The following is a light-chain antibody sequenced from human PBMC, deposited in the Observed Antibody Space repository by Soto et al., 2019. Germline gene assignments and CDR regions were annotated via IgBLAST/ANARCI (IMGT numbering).Light chain of an antibody. CDR3: QSYDSSLSGYV. Sequence: QLVLTQPPSGSVAPGQRVTISCTGSSSTIGAGYDVHWYQQLPGTAPKLLIYGNSNRPSGVPDRFSGSKSGTSASLAITGLHAEAEADYYCQSYDSSLSGYVFGTGTKLTVL. V-gene: IGLV1-40*01. J-gene: IGLJ1*01. CDR1: SSTIGAGYD. CDR2: GNS.